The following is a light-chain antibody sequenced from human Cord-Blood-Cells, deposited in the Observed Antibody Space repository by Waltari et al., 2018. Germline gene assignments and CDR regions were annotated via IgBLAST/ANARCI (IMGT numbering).Light chain of an antibody. CDR1: SSDVGGYNY. CDR2: EVS. CDR3: SSYAGSNYPVV. J-gene: IGLJ2*01. Sequence: QSALTQPPSASGSPGQSVTISCTGTSSDVGGYNYVSWYQQHPGKAPKLMIYEVSKRPSGVPGRCSGCKSGRTASLTVSGLQAEDEADYDCSSYAGSNYPVVFGGGTKLAVL. V-gene: IGLV2-8*01.